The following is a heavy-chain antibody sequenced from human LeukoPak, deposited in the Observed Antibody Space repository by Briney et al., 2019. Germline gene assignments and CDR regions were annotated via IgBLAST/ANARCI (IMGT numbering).Heavy chain of an antibody. V-gene: IGHV3-30*18. CDR2: VSYDGSNK. Sequence: GRSLRLSCAASGFTFSSYGMHWVRQAPGKGLEWVAVVSYDGSNKYYADSVKGRFTISRDNSKNTLYLQMNSLRAEDTAVYYCAKGGGVVAAKPGGYFQHWGQGTLVTVSS. CDR3: AKGGGVVAAKPGGYFQH. D-gene: IGHD2-15*01. CDR1: GFTFSSYG. J-gene: IGHJ1*01.